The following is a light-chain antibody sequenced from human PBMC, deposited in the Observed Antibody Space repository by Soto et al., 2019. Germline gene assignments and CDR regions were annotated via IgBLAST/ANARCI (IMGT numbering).Light chain of an antibody. CDR2: DAS. J-gene: IGKJ1*01. V-gene: IGKV1-5*01. CDR1: QSISSW. Sequence: DIQMTQSPSTLSASVGDRVTITCRASQSISSWLAWYQQKPGKAPKLLIYDASSLESGVPSRFSGSGSGTEFTLTISSLQPDDFPTYYCQQYNSNSRTFGQGTKVEIK. CDR3: QQYNSNSRT.